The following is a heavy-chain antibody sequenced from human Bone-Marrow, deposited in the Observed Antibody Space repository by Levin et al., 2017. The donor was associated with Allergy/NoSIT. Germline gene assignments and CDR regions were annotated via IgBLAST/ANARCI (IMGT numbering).Heavy chain of an antibody. J-gene: IGHJ5*01. V-gene: IGHV3-11*01. Sequence: GGSLRLSCAASGFALRDYSMVWVRQAPGKGLEWISWSNRVDDEMSYADSVQGRFTTLRDNTKNSLVLEMNSLRDEDTAIYYCARARRVMGGSWFDSWGQGTRVSVS. CDR2: SNRVDDEM. CDR1: GFALRDYS. D-gene: IGHD3-16*01. CDR3: ARARRVMGGSWFDS.